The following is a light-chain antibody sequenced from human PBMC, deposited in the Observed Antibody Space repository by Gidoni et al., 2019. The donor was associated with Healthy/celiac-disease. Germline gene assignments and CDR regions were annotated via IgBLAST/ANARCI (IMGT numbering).Light chain of an antibody. CDR3: QQYNSYPWT. CDR2: KAS. J-gene: IGKJ1*01. V-gene: IGKV1-5*03. CDR1: QSISSW. Sequence: DIQMTQSPSTLSASVGARVTITCRASQSISSWLAWYQQKPGKAPKLLIYKASSLESGGPSRFSGSGSGTEFTLTISSLQPDDFATYYCQQYNSYPWTFGQGTKVEIK.